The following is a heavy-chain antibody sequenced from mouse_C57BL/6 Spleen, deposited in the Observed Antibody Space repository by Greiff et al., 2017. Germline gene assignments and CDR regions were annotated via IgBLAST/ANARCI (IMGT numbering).Heavy chain of an antibody. CDR1: GYAFRSYG. Sequence: QVQLQQSGAELVKPGASVKISCKASGYAFRSYGMNWVKPRPGQGLEWIGQIYPGDGDTNYNGKFKGTATLTADKSSSTAYMQLRSLTSEDSAVYFCARDGSPVYYRGQGTTLTVAT. D-gene: IGHD1-1*01. CDR3: ARDGSPVYY. CDR2: IYPGDGDT. V-gene: IGHV1-80*01. J-gene: IGHJ2*01.